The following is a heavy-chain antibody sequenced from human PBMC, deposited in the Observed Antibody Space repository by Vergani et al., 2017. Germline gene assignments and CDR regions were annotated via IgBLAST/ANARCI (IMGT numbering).Heavy chain of an antibody. V-gene: IGHV4-59*01. CDR1: GGSISSYY. J-gene: IGHJ5*02. CDR3: ARGPNYYGSGGLLP. Sequence: QVQLQESGPGLVKPSETLSLTCTVPGGSISSYYWSWIRQPPGKGLEWIGYFYYSGSTNYNPSLKSRVTISVDTSKNQFSLKLSSVTAADTAVYYCARGPNYYGSGGLLPWGQGTLVTVSS. D-gene: IGHD3-10*01. CDR2: FYYSGST.